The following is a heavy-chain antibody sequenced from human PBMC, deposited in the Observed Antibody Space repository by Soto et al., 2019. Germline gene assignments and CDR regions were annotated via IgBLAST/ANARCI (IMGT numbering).Heavy chain of an antibody. Sequence: QVQLVQSGAEVKKPGSSVKVSCKASGGTFSSYAISWVRQAPGQGLEWMGGIIPIFGTANYAQKFQGRVTSTADKSTSTAYMELSSLRSEDTAVYYCARYYDSSGRYNYYGMDVWGQGTTVTVSS. CDR2: IIPIFGTA. J-gene: IGHJ6*02. CDR1: GGTFSSYA. CDR3: ARYYDSSGRYNYYGMDV. D-gene: IGHD3-22*01. V-gene: IGHV1-69*06.